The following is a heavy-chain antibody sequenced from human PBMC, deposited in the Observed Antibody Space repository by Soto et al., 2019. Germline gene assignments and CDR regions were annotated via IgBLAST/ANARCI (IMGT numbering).Heavy chain of an antibody. V-gene: IGHV4-30-4*01. D-gene: IGHD3-3*01. CDR2: IYYSGST. J-gene: IGHJ5*02. CDR3: ASAPTWTNNWFDP. CDR1: GGSISSGDYY. Sequence: QVQLQESGPGLVKPSQTLSLTCTVSGGSISSGDYYWSWIRQPPGKGLEWIGYIYYSGSTYYNPSLKSRVTLSVDTSKNQFSLKLSSVTAADTAVYYCASAPTWTNNWFDPWGQGTLVTVSS.